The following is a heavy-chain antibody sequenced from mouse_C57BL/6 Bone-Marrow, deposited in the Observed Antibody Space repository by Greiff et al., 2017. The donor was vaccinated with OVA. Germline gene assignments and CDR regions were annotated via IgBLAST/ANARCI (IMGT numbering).Heavy chain of an antibody. CDR3: ARDYDG. CDR1: GFTFSSYA. Sequence: EVKLMESGGGLVKPGGSLKLSCAASGFTFSSYAMSWVRQTPEKRLEWVATISDGGSYTYYPDNVKGRFTISRDNAKNNLYLQMSHLKSEDTAMYYCARDYDGGGQGTLVTVSA. CDR2: ISDGGSYT. V-gene: IGHV5-4*01. D-gene: IGHD2-3*01. J-gene: IGHJ3*01.